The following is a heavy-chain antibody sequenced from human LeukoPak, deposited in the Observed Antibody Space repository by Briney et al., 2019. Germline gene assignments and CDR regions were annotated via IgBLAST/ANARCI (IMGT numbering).Heavy chain of an antibody. J-gene: IGHJ6*02. CDR3: AREGRGYGMDV. V-gene: IGHV3-21*01. CDR1: GFTFSNYA. CDR2: ISSSSSYI. Sequence: GGSLRLSCAASGFTFSNYAMNWVRQAPAKGLEWVSSISSSSSYIYYADSVKGRFTISRDNAKNSLYLQMNRLRAEDTAVYYCAREGRGYGMDVWGQGTTVTVSS.